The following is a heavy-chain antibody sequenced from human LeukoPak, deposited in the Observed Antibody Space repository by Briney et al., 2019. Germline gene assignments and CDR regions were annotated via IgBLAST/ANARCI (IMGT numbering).Heavy chain of an antibody. V-gene: IGHV4-59*01. CDR3: ARDAVIPAAMVDAFDI. J-gene: IGHJ3*02. CDR1: GGSISSYY. CDR2: IYHSGST. D-gene: IGHD2-2*01. Sequence: SETLSLTCTVSGGSISSYYWSWIRQPPGKGLEWIGYIYHSGSTNYNPSLKSRVTISVDTSKNQFSLKLSSVTAADTAVYYCARDAVIPAAMVDAFDIWGQGTMVTVSS.